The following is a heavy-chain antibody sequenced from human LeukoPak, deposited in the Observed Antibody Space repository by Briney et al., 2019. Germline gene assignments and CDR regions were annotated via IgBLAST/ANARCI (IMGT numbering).Heavy chain of an antibody. J-gene: IGHJ4*02. CDR3: ACSSGWYRPIDY. CDR2: ISSSSSTI. Sequence: TGGSLRLTCAASGFTFSSYSMNWVCQAPGKGLEWVSYISSSSSTIYYADSVKGRFTISRDNAKNSLYLQMNSLRAEDTAVYYCACSSGWYRPIDYWGQGTLVTVSS. D-gene: IGHD6-19*01. V-gene: IGHV3-48*01. CDR1: GFTFSSYS.